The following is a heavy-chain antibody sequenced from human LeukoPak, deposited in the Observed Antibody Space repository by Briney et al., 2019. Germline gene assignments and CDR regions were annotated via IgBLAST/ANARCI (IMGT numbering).Heavy chain of an antibody. CDR1: GFTFSDCY. CDR2: ISSSGSTI. D-gene: IGHD2-2*01. J-gene: IGHJ4*02. V-gene: IGHV3-11*04. Sequence: GGSLRLSCAASGFTFSDCYMSWIRQAPGKGLEWVSYISSSGSTIYYADSVKGRFTISRDNAKNSLYLQMNSLRAEDTAVYYCAREDCSSTSCYRANDYWGQGTLVTVSS. CDR3: AREDCSSTSCYRANDY.